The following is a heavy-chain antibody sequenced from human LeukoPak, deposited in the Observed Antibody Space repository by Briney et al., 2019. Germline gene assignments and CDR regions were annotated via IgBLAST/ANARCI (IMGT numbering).Heavy chain of an antibody. Sequence: EGSLRLSCAASGFTFTRFWLTWVRQSPGKGLEWVAIINPDGTKTTYVDSVEGRFAISRDNAKNSVFLLMTSLRAEDTAMYYCATAPASVDSSWGQGTLVAVSS. CDR3: ATAPASVDSS. J-gene: IGHJ5*02. CDR1: GFTFTRFW. V-gene: IGHV3-7*01. CDR2: INPDGTKT. D-gene: IGHD3-3*01.